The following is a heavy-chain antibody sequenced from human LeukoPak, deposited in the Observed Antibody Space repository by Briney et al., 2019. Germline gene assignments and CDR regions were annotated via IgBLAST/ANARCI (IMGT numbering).Heavy chain of an antibody. J-gene: IGHJ4*02. CDR3: AKEGGKTQQWLVSFDY. D-gene: IGHD6-19*01. CDR2: ISGSGGST. V-gene: IGHV3-23*01. CDR1: GFTFSSYA. Sequence: AGGSLRLSCAASGFTFSSYAMSWVRQAPGKGLEWVSAISGSGGSTYYADSVKGRFTISRDNSKNTLYLQMNSLRAEDTAVYYCAKEGGKTQQWLVSFDYWGQGTLVTVSS.